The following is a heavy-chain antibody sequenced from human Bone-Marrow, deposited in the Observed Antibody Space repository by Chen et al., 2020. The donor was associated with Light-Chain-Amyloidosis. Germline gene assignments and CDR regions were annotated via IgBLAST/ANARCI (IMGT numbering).Heavy chain of an antibody. CDR2: ISYDGSNK. Sequence: QVQLVESGGGVVQPGRSLRLSCAASGFTFSSYAMHWVRQAPGKGLEWVAVISYDGSNKYYADSVKGRFTISRDNSKNTLYLQMNSLRAEHTAVYYCARDVVANYYYYGMDVWGQGTTVTVSS. J-gene: IGHJ6*02. CDR1: GFTFSSYA. CDR3: ARDVVANYYYYGMDV. V-gene: IGHV3-30-3*01. D-gene: IGHD3-16*02.